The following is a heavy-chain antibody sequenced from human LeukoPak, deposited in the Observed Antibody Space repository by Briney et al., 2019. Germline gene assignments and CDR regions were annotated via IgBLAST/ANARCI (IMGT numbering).Heavy chain of an antibody. CDR1: RGSIRRYY. D-gene: IGHD3-22*01. Sequence: SETLPLTCTVTRGSIRRYYWNWIRQPPAKGLEGMGYIYYSGSTNYNPSLKGRVTISVDTSKNQFSLRLSSVTAADTAVYYCARGPESSGYFGPRIDPWGQGTLVSVSS. CDR3: ARGPESSGYFGPRIDP. CDR2: IYYSGST. V-gene: IGHV4-59*12. J-gene: IGHJ5*02.